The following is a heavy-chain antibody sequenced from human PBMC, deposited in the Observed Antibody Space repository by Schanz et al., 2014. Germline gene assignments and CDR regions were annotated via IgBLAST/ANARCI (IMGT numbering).Heavy chain of an antibody. V-gene: IGHV1-8*01. CDR1: GYSFTTYD. Sequence: QVQLVQSGAEVKKPGASVRVSCKASGYSFTTYDVNWVRQATGQGLEWMGWMNPTTGNRGYAQNFQARVTMTRHTSLKTAYMAMYDRKFEDADLYYGAIYSGDRPMWGQGTLIAVSS. CDR2: MNPTTGNR. CDR3: AIYSGDRPM. D-gene: IGHD4-17*01. J-gene: IGHJ4*02.